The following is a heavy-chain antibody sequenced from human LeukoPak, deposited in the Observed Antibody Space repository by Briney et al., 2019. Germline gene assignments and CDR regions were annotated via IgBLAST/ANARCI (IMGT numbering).Heavy chain of an antibody. CDR3: AKGHYERFAYSFYMDV. Sequence: PGGSLTLSCVVSGFNFYDYAMTWVRQAPGKGLEWVSAISGSGSRTYYADSVKGRFTISRDHSKNTLSLQLSRLRVEDTAIYYCAKGHYERFAYSFYMDVWGKGTTVTVSS. D-gene: IGHD3-22*01. V-gene: IGHV3-23*01. CDR1: GFNFYDYA. J-gene: IGHJ6*03. CDR2: ISGSGSRT.